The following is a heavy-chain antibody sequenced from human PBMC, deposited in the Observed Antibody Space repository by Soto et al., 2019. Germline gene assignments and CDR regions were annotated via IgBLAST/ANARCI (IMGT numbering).Heavy chain of an antibody. J-gene: IGHJ5*02. CDR3: ARGYSSSWYWFDP. V-gene: IGHV1-2*04. CDR2: INPNSGGT. D-gene: IGHD6-13*01. CDR1: GYTFTGYY. Sequence: ASVKVSCKASGYTFTGYYMHWVRQAPGQWLEWMGWINPNSGGTNYAQKFQGWVTMTRDTSISTAYMELSRLRSDDTAVYYCARGYSSSWYWFDPWGQGTLVTVSS.